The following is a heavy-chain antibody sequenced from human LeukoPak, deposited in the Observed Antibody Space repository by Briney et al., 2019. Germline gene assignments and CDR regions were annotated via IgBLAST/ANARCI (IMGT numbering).Heavy chain of an antibody. V-gene: IGHV1-8*03. Sequence: ASVKVSCKASGYTFTSYDIYWVRQATGQGLEWMGWMNPNSGNTGYAQKFQGRVTITRNTSISTAYMELSSLRSEDTAVYYCARGRIPGTTGLSSYYMDVWGKGTTVTVSS. D-gene: IGHD1-7*01. J-gene: IGHJ6*03. CDR1: GYTFTSYD. CDR3: ARGRIPGTTGLSSYYMDV. CDR2: MNPNSGNT.